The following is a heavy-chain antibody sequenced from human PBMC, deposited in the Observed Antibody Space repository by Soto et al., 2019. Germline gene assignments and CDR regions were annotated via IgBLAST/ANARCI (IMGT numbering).Heavy chain of an antibody. CDR1: GYNFVEYW. J-gene: IGHJ4*02. D-gene: IGHD6-25*01. V-gene: IGHV5-51*01. CDR2: AYPNDSDV. CDR3: GAGSFDH. Sequence: PGESLKISCKASGYNFVEYWIGWVRQMPGKGLEWMGSAYPNDSDVKYSPSFQGQVTVSADKSINTAYLHWSSLKPSDSATYCCGAGSFDHWGQGTPVTVSS.